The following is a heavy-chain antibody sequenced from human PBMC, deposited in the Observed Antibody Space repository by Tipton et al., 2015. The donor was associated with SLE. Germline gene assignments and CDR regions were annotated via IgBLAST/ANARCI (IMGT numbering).Heavy chain of an antibody. CDR3: ARDSSPYCGGDCYPRTPYYFDY. Sequence: TLSLTCAVYGGSFSGYYWSWIRQPPGKGLEWIGEINHSGSTNYNPSLKSRVTISVDTSKNQFSLKLSSVTAADTAVYYCARDSSPYCGGDCYPRTPYYFDYWGQGTLVTVSS. CDR2: INHSGST. J-gene: IGHJ4*02. D-gene: IGHD2-21*01. CDR1: GGSFSGYY. V-gene: IGHV4-34*01.